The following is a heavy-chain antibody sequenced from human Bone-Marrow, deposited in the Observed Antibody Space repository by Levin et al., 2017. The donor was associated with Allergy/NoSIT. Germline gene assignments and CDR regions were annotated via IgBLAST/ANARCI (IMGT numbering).Heavy chain of an antibody. D-gene: IGHD3-10*01. V-gene: IGHV3-74*03. CDR3: VTVPFGSGAFHS. CDR1: TYTFINSW. Sequence: ASVKVSCAVPTYTFINSWMHWVRQTPGKGLEWVSRISNDGRATTYADSVKGRFTISRDDAKSTVYLQMSSLTAEDTAVYYYVTVPFGSGAFHSWGQGTLVTVSS. J-gene: IGHJ4*02. CDR2: ISNDGRAT.